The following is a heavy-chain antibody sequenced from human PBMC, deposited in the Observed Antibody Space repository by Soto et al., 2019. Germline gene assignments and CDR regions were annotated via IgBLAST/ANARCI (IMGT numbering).Heavy chain of an antibody. Sequence: PSETLSLTCTVCGGSISSSSYYWGWIRQPPGKGLEWIGCIYYSGSTYYNPSLKSRVTISVDTSKNQFSLKLSSVIAADTAVYYCARHKAGVVYNWFDPWGQGTLGT. V-gene: IGHV4-39*01. CDR3: ARHKAGVVYNWFDP. J-gene: IGHJ5*02. CDR1: GGSISSSSYY. CDR2: IYYSGST. D-gene: IGHD3-3*01.